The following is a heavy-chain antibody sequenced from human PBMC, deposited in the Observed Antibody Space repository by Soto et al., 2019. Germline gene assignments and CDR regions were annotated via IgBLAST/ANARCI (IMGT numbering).Heavy chain of an antibody. J-gene: IGHJ4*02. CDR1: GFTFSNYA. CDR2: ISSGGDGT. CDR3: AKLPPKAVAFDY. D-gene: IGHD2-15*01. Sequence: EVQLLESGGGLVQPGGSLRLSCAASGFTFSNYAMNWVRQAPGKGLEWVSRISSGGDGTDYADSVKGRFTTSRDNSKNTMYLQMNNLRAEDTAVYDCAKLPPKAVAFDYLGPGTLVTVSS. V-gene: IGHV3-23*01.